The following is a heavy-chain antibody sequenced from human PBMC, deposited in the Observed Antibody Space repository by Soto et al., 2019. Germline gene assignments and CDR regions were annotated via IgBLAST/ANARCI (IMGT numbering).Heavy chain of an antibody. Sequence: QVHLVQSGAEVKKPGSSVKVSCKASGGTFSSYAISWVRQAPGQGLEWMGGFIPIFGTTNYAQKFQGRVTITADESTSTANMELSRLRSEDTAVYYCTRDRGRRYNDGRGYYYSAYWGQGTLVNVSS. CDR3: TRDRGRRYNDGRGYYYSAY. J-gene: IGHJ4*02. CDR1: GGTFSSYA. V-gene: IGHV1-69*01. D-gene: IGHD3-22*01. CDR2: FIPIFGTT.